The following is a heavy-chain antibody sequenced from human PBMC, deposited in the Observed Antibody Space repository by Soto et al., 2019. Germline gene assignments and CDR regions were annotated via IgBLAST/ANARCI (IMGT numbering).Heavy chain of an antibody. J-gene: IGHJ5*02. D-gene: IGHD6-6*01. CDR2: IYYSGST. V-gene: IGHV4-39*01. Sequence: PETLSLTCIVSGGSISSSSYYWGWIRQPPGKGLERIGSIYYSGSTYYNPSRKSQVTISVDTTKNQFSLKLNSVPTADTAVFYCARHRTRNWFDPWGQGTLVTAST. CDR3: ARHRTRNWFDP. CDR1: GGSISSSSYY.